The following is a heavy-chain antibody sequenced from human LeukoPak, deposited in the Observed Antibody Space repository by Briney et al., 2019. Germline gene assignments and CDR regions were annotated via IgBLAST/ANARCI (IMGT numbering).Heavy chain of an antibody. V-gene: IGHV3-23*01. D-gene: IGHD1-26*01. CDR2: ISGGGDYT. Sequence: GGSLRLSCAASGFTFSNYAMTWVRQTPGKGLEWVSVISGGGDYTYYADSVKGRFTISRDNSKNTPYLQMNSLRAEDTAVYYCAKRDSGSWENWFDPWGQGTLVTVSS. CDR3: AKRDSGSWENWFDP. CDR1: GFTFSNYA. J-gene: IGHJ5*02.